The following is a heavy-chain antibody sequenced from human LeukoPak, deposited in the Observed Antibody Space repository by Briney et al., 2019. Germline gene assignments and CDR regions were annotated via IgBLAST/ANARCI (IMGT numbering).Heavy chain of an antibody. CDR1: GYTLTNHY. CDR3: ATTIYCRTASSLENYYFDD. Sequence: SVKVSCKASGYTLTNHYIHWVRQAPGQGLKWMGRIIPVVDEGHYSQNFQGRVAITADKSTSTAYMELSSLRSEDTAVYFCATTIYCRTASSLENYYFDDWAQGPLVTVSS. V-gene: IGHV1-69*02. CDR2: IIPVVDEG. D-gene: IGHD2-2*01. J-gene: IGHJ4*01.